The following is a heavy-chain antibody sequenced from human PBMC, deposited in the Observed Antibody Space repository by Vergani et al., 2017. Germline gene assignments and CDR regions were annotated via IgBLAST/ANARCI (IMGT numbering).Heavy chain of an antibody. Sequence: QVQLVQSGAEVKKPGASVKVSCKASGYTFTSYGISWVRQAPGQGLEWMGWISAYNGNTNYAQKLQGRVTMTTDTSTSTAYMELRSLRSDDTAVYYCARVYCSSTSCYTHYYYYMDVWGKGTTVTVSS. CDR3: ARVYCSSTSCYTHYYYYMDV. CDR2: ISAYNGNT. V-gene: IGHV1-18*01. CDR1: GYTFTSYG. J-gene: IGHJ6*03. D-gene: IGHD2-2*02.